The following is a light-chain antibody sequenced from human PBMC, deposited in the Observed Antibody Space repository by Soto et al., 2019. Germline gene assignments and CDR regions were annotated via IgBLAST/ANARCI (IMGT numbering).Light chain of an antibody. V-gene: IGLV2-14*01. J-gene: IGLJ1*01. Sequence: QSALAQPASVSGSPGRSITISCTGTRSDIGGYNYVSWYQQHPGKAPKLMIYEVNNRPSGVSNRFSGSRSGNTASLTISGLQVEDEAEYYCSSYTTSSTLYVFGSGTKLTVL. CDR3: SSYTTSSTLYV. CDR2: EVN. CDR1: RSDIGGYNY.